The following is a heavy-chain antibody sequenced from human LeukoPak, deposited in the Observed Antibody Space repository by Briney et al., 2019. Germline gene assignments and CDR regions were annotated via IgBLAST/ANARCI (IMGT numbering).Heavy chain of an antibody. D-gene: IGHD1-14*01. Sequence: PSETLSLTCTVSPDSTTSNFWSWVRQPPGKGLEWIGEIHRSGSTNYNPSLQSRVTISIDRSKNQIALELSSVTAADAAVYYCAREIVGGFNPGAYWGQGTLVTVSS. CDR2: IHRSGST. V-gene: IGHV4-4*02. CDR3: AREIVGGFNPGAY. CDR1: PDSTTSNF. J-gene: IGHJ4*02.